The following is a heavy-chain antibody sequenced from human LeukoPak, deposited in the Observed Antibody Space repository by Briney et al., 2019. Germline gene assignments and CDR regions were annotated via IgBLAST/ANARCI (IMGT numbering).Heavy chain of an antibody. J-gene: IGHJ6*04. CDR1: GGSISSYY. V-gene: IGHV4-4*07. D-gene: IGHD5-18*01. Sequence: SETLSLTCTVSGGSISSYYWSWIRQPAGKGLEWIGRIYTSGSTNYNPSLKSRVTMSVDTSKNQFSLKLSSVTAADTAVYYCATRTKQLWLAGPPVDVWGKGTTVTVSS. CDR3: ATRTKQLWLAGPPVDV. CDR2: IYTSGST.